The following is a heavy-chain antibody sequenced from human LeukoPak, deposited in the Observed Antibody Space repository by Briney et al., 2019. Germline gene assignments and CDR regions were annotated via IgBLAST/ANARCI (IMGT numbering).Heavy chain of an antibody. J-gene: IGHJ4*02. Sequence: AAVKVSCKASGYTFTNYAISWVRQAPGQGLEWMGWISAYNGSTNYAQKLQGRVTMTTDTSTSTGYMELRSLRSDDTAVYYCARGGWRGYSDFDYWGQGTLVTVPS. D-gene: IGHD5-18*01. CDR3: ARGGWRGYSDFDY. V-gene: IGHV1-18*04. CDR2: ISAYNGST. CDR1: GYTFTNYA.